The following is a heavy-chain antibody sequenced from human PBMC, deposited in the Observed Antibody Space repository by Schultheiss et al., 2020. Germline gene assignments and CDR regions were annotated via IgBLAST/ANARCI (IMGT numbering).Heavy chain of an antibody. Sequence: SETMSLTCAVYGGSFSGYYWSWIRQHPGKGLEWIGYIYYSGSTNYNPSLKSRVTISVDKSKNQFSLKLSSVTAADTAVYYCARVQNDYYGSGSYYSDAFDIWGKGTRV. D-gene: IGHD3-10*01. J-gene: IGHJ3*02. CDR1: GGSFSGYY. CDR2: IYYSGST. CDR3: ARVQNDYYGSGSYYSDAFDI. V-gene: IGHV4-59*12.